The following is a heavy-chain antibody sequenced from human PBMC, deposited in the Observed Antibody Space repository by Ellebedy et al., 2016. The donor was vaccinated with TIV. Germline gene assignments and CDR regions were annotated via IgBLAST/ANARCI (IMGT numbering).Heavy chain of an antibody. J-gene: IGHJ6*02. Sequence: GESLKISCAASGFSFSSYAMSWVRQAPGKGLEWVSVMSGSGFTTYYADSAKGRFTISRDNSKNTLYLQMNILKAEDTAVYYCALLGAGGDFVYNYYDYDMDVWGQGTTVTVAS. D-gene: IGHD2-21*02. CDR3: ALLGAGGDFVYNYYDYDMDV. CDR2: MSGSGFTT. V-gene: IGHV3-23*01. CDR1: GFSFSSYA.